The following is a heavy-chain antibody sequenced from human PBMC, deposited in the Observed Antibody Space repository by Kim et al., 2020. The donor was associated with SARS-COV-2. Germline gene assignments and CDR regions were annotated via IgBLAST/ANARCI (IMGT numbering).Heavy chain of an antibody. D-gene: IGHD1-1*01. CDR3: ARVGEAGTNQKRFGGMDV. J-gene: IGHJ6*02. Sequence: SETLSLTCTVSGGSISSYYWSWIRQPPGKGLEWIGYIYYSGSTNYNPSLKSRVTISVDTSKNQFSLKLSSVTAADTAVYYCARVGEAGTNQKRFGGMDVWGQGTTVTVSS. CDR2: IYYSGST. CDR1: GGSISSYY. V-gene: IGHV4-59*13.